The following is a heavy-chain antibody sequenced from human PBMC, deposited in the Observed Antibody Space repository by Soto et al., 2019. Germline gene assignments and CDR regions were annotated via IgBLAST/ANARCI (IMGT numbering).Heavy chain of an antibody. Sequence: QITLKESGPTLVKPTQTLTLTCTFSGFSLSTRGLGLGWIRQPPGKALEWLALIYWDGDKRYSPSMKNRLTIXKDTSKNQVVLTMTNMDSVDTATYYCAHRRSSDDGSYCFDYWGQGTLVTVSS. J-gene: IGHJ4*02. V-gene: IGHV2-5*02. D-gene: IGHD1-26*01. CDR3: AHRRSSDDGSYCFDY. CDR2: IYWDGDK. CDR1: GFSLSTRGLG.